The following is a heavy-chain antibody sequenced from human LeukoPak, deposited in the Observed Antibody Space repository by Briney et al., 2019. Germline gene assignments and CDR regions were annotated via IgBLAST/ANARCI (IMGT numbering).Heavy chain of an antibody. J-gene: IGHJ4*02. CDR1: GGSISSYY. Sequence: PSETLSLTCTVSGGSISSYYWSWIRQPPGKGLEWIGYIYYSGSTNYNPSLKSRVTISVDTSKNQFSLKLSSVTAADTAVYYCARVRGSHWKYYFDYWGQGTLVTVSS. CDR3: ARVRGSHWKYYFDY. CDR2: IYYSGST. V-gene: IGHV4-59*01. D-gene: IGHD1-26*01.